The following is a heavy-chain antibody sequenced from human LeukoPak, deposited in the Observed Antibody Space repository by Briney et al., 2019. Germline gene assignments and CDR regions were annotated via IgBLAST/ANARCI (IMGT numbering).Heavy chain of an antibody. CDR3: ARDPTSYYDFWSTYYTGNWFDP. V-gene: IGHV1-2*02. J-gene: IGHJ5*02. CDR2: INPNSGGT. D-gene: IGHD3-3*01. CDR1: GYTFTGYY. Sequence: ASVKVSCKASGYTFTGYYLHWVRQAPGQGLGWMGWINPNSGGTNYAQKFQGRVTMTRDTSISTAYMELSRLRSDATAVYYCARDPTSYYDFWSTYYTGNWFDPWGQGTLVTVSS.